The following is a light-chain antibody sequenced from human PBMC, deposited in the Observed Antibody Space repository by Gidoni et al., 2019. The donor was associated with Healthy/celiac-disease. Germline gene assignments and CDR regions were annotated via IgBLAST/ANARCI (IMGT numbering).Light chain of an antibody. CDR1: ALPKQY. CDR2: KDS. J-gene: IGLJ2*01. Sequence: SYELTQPPSVSVSPGQPARITCSGDALPKQYAYWYQQKTGQAPVLVIYKDSERPSGIPERFSGSSSGTTVTLTISGVQAEDEADYYGQSADSSGTYVVFGGGTKLTVL. V-gene: IGLV3-25*03. CDR3: QSADSSGTYVV.